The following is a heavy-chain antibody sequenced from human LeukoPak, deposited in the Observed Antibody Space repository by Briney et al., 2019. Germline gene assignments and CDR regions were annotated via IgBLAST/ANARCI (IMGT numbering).Heavy chain of an antibody. D-gene: IGHD4-23*01. CDR3: ARAVEGIGGFDY. CDR1: GGTFSSYA. J-gene: IGHJ4*02. Sequence: SVKVSCKASGGTFSSYAISWVRQAPGQGLEWMGGIIPIFGTANYAQKFQGRVTITTDESTSTAYMELSSLRSEDTAVYYCARAVEGIGGFDYWGQGTLVTVSP. V-gene: IGHV1-69*05. CDR2: IIPIFGTA.